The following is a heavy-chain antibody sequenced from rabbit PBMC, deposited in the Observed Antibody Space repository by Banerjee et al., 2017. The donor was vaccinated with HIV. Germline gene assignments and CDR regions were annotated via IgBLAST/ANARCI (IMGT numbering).Heavy chain of an antibody. CDR3: ARDTGYVRYAKYFNL. CDR1: GFSFSSSYW. CDR2: IYAGSSGST. D-gene: IGHD6-1*01. Sequence: QEQLEESGGDLVKPEGSLTLTCTASGFSFSSSYWICWVRQAPGKGLEWIACIYAGSSGSTYYASWAKGRFTISKTSSTTVTLQMTSLTAADTATYFCARDTGYVRYAKYFNLWGPGTLVTVS. V-gene: IGHV1S45*01. J-gene: IGHJ4*01.